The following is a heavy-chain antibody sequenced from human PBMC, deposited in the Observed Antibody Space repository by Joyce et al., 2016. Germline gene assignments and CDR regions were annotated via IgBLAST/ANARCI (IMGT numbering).Heavy chain of an antibody. CDR1: GFTFDDYA. CDR3: AKDESSDYDFWSGSFDY. D-gene: IGHD3-3*01. Sequence: EVQLVESGGGLVQPGRSLRLSCAASGFTFDDYAMHWVRQAPGKGLEWVSGISWNSGSRGDADSVKGRFTISRDNAKNSLYLQMNSLRAEDTALYYCAKDESSDYDFWSGSFDYWGQGTLVTVSS. V-gene: IGHV3-9*01. CDR2: ISWNSGSR. J-gene: IGHJ4*02.